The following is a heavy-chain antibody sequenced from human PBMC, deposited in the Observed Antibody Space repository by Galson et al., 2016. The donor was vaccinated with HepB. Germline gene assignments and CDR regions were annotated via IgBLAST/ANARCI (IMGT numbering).Heavy chain of an antibody. CDR1: GFTFSNAW. V-gene: IGHV3-15*01. CDR3: RYGMDV. CDR2: IKSKTDGGTT. Sequence: SLRLSCAASGFTFSNAWMSWVRQAPGKGLEWVGRIKSKTDGGTTDYAAPVKGRFSISRDDSKNKLYLQMNSLETEDTAVYYCRYGMDVWGQGTTVTVSS. J-gene: IGHJ6*02.